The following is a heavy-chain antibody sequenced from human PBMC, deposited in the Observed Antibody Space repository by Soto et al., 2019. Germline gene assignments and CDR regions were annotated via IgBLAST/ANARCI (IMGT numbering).Heavy chain of an antibody. CDR2: MNPNSGNT. V-gene: IGHV1-8*01. Sequence: ASVKVSCKASGYTFTSYDINWVRRATGEGLEWMGWMNPNSGNTGYAQKFQGRVTMTRNTSISTAYMELSSLRSEDTAVYYCARSPSMPIWGGYGYTREDAFDIWGQGKIVTVAS. CDR3: ARSPSMPIWGGYGYTREDAFDI. D-gene: IGHD3-16*01. CDR1: GYTFTSYD. J-gene: IGHJ3*02.